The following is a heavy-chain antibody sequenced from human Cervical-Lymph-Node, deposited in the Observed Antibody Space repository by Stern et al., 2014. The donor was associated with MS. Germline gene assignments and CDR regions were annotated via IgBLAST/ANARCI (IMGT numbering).Heavy chain of an antibody. D-gene: IGHD6-13*01. CDR1: GFTFRNAG. V-gene: IGHV3-15*07. CDR2: FKSKTDGGAT. J-gene: IGHJ5*02. CDR3: TTGPGIALS. Sequence: EVQLVESGGGLVKPGGSLGFSLEASGFTFRNAGMAGVPRAPGKGLGGVAGFKSKTDGGATDYAAPVKGRFTISRDDSKKTLYLQMNSLKTEDTAVYYCTTGPGIALSWGQGTLVTTSS.